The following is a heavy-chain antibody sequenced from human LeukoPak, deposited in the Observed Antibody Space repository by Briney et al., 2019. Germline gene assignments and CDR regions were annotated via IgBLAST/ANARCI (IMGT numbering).Heavy chain of an antibody. CDR1: GYTFTSYG. CDR3: ACLRGYSGYDYFYY. J-gene: IGHJ4*02. Sequence: ASVEVSCKASGYTFTSYGISWVRQAPGQGLEWMGWISAYNGNTNYAQKLQGRVTMTTDTSTSTAYMELRSLRSDDTAVYYCACLRGYSGYDYFYYWGQGTLVTVSS. V-gene: IGHV1-18*01. CDR2: ISAYNGNT. D-gene: IGHD5-12*01.